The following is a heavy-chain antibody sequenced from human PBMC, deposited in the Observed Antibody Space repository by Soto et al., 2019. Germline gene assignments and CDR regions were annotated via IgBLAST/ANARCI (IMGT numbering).Heavy chain of an antibody. V-gene: IGHV1-69*13. J-gene: IGHJ6*02. Sequence: SVKVSCKASGGTFSSYAISWVRRAPGQGLEWMGGIIPIFGTANYAQKFQGRVTITADESTSTAYMELSSLRSEDTAEYYCARVIAVAGDYYYYGMDVWGQGTTVTVSS. CDR2: IIPIFGTA. D-gene: IGHD6-19*01. CDR3: ARVIAVAGDYYYYGMDV. CDR1: GGTFSSYA.